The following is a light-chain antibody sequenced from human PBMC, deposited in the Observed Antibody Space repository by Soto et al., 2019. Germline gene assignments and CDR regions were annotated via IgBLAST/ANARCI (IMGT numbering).Light chain of an antibody. CDR3: KQYNTYPWT. V-gene: IGKV1-5*03. CDR2: KAS. J-gene: IGKJ1*01. CDR1: QSTSSW. Sequence: DIPMTQSPSTLSASVGDRVTITCRASQSTSSWLAWYQQKPGKAPKILIYKASSLESGVPSRFSGSGSGTEFTLTISSLQPEDFATYYCKQYNTYPWTFGQGTKVEIK.